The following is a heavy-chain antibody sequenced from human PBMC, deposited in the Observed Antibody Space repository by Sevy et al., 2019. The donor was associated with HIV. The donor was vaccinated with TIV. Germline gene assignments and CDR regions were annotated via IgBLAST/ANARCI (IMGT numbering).Heavy chain of an antibody. J-gene: IGHJ6*03. Sequence: ASVKVSCKASGGTFSNYPITWVRQAPGQGLEWMGRIIPILGTANYAQKFQGRVTITADESTGTVYMDLSGLRSEDTAVYYCASDQQLVLDVYYYYYLDVWGKGTTVTVSS. D-gene: IGHD6-13*01. V-gene: IGHV1-69*11. CDR1: GGTFSNYP. CDR2: IIPILGTA. CDR3: ASDQQLVLDVYYYYYLDV.